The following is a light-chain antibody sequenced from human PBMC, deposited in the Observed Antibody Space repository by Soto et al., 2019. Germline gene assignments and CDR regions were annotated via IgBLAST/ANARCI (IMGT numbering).Light chain of an antibody. CDR1: RSISTY. CDR2: AAS. J-gene: IGKJ2*01. CDR3: QQSYNTSPV. Sequence: DIQMTQSPSSLSASVGDTVTITCRASRSISTYLNWYQQKPGKAPELLIFAASSLQTGVPSRFSGSGSGTDFTLTISSLQPDDFAIYYCQQSYNTSPVFVQGTKLEIK. V-gene: IGKV1-39*01.